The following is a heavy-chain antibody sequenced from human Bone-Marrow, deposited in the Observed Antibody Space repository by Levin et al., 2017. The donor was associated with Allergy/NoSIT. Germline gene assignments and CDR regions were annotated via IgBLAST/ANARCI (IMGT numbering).Heavy chain of an antibody. CDR1: GFTFSTYA. Sequence: GESLKISCAASGFTFSTYAMHWVRQAPGKGLEWVGAIWFDGREKYYADSVKGRFTISRDNSKNTLFLEMNNLRAEDTAVYYCARRVGASYYLDHWGQGTLVTVSS. J-gene: IGHJ4*02. CDR2: IWFDGREK. V-gene: IGHV3-33*01. CDR3: ARRVGASYYLDH. D-gene: IGHD1-26*01.